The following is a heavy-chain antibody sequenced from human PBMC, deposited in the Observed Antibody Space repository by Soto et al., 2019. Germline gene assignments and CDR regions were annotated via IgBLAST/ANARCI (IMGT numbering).Heavy chain of an antibody. CDR2: IIPIFGTA. Sequence: SVKVSCKASGGTFSSYAISWVRQAPGQGLEWMGGIIPIFGTANYAQKFQGRVTITADESTSTAYMELSSLRSEDTAVYYCAVQSIADPYYYYYGMDVWGQGTTVTVYS. V-gene: IGHV1-69*13. D-gene: IGHD6-6*01. CDR3: AVQSIADPYYYYYGMDV. CDR1: GGTFSSYA. J-gene: IGHJ6*02.